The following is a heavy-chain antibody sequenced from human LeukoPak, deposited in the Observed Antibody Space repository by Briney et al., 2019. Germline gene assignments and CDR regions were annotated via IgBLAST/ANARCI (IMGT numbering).Heavy chain of an antibody. D-gene: IGHD6-6*01. CDR2: IRSKANSYAT. CDR3: KGSPIAARPEPHPKDYYYYYMDV. V-gene: IGHV3-73*01. Sequence: GGSLRLSCAASGFTFSGSAMHWVRQASGKGLEWVGRIRSKANSYATAYAASVKGRFTISRDDSKNTAYLQMNSLKTEDTAVYYCKGSPIAARPEPHPKDYYYYYMDVWGKGTTVTVSS. CDR1: GFTFSGSA. J-gene: IGHJ6*03.